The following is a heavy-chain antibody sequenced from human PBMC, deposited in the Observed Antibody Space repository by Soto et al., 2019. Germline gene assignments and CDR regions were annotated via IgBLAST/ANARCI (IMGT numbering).Heavy chain of an antibody. CDR2: IWYDGSNK. CDR3: AREQYYDILTGSVDY. CDR1: GFTFSSYG. Sequence: QVQLVESGGGVVQPGRSLRLSCAASGFTFSSYGMHWVRQAPGKGLEWVAVIWYDGSNKYYADSVKGRFTISRDNSKNTLYLQMNSLRAEDTAVYYCAREQYYDILTGSVDYWGQGTLVTVSS. V-gene: IGHV3-33*01. J-gene: IGHJ4*02. D-gene: IGHD3-9*01.